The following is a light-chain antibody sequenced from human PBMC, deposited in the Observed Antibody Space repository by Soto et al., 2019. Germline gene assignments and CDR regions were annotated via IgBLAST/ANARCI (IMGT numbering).Light chain of an antibody. J-gene: IGLJ3*02. Sequence: QSALTQPPSASGSPGQSVTISCTGTSSDVGAYNYVSWYQQHPGKAPKLMIYEVTKRPSGVPARFSGSKSGNTASLTVSGLQAEDEADYYCASWDDSLKGWVFGGGTKLTVL. CDR2: EVT. CDR1: SSDVGAYNY. V-gene: IGLV2-8*01. CDR3: ASWDDSLKGWV.